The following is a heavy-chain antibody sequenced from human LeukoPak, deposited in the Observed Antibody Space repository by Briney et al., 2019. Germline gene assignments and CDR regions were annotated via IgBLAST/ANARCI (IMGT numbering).Heavy chain of an antibody. Sequence: GGSLRLSCAASGFTFSDYNMNWVRQAPGKGLEWVSYITDSGNTIHYADSVKGRFTISRDNAKNSLYLQMNSLRAEDTAVYYCARSIGLTGGGVDVWGQGTTVTVSS. CDR1: GFTFSDYN. CDR3: ARSIGLTGGGVDV. J-gene: IGHJ6*02. CDR2: ITDSGNTI. V-gene: IGHV3-11*01. D-gene: IGHD3-9*01.